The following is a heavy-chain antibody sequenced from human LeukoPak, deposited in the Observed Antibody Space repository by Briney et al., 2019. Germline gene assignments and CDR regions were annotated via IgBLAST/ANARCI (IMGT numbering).Heavy chain of an antibody. J-gene: IGHJ4*02. CDR1: GFIFSTYS. CDR2: IRSSSSPI. V-gene: IGHV3-48*01. Sequence: GGSLRLSCAASGFIFSTYSMSWVRQAPGKGLEWVSYIRSSSSPIYYADSVKGRFSISRDNAKNSLYLQMQSLRPEDTAVYYCARGGDYGDPLGDFWGQGTLVTVSS. CDR3: ARGGDYGDPLGDF. D-gene: IGHD4-17*01.